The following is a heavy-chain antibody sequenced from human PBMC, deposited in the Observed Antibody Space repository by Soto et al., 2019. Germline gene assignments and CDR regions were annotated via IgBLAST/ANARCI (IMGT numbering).Heavy chain of an antibody. J-gene: IGHJ5*02. Sequence: ASVKVSCKVSGYTLTELSMHWVRQAPGKGLEWMGGFDPEDGETIYAQKFQGRVTMTEDTSTDTAYMELSSLRSEDTAVYYCATDRGIAAAGTLPTFDPWGQGTLVTVSS. D-gene: IGHD6-13*01. CDR2: FDPEDGET. CDR1: GYTLTELS. V-gene: IGHV1-24*01. CDR3: ATDRGIAAAGTLPTFDP.